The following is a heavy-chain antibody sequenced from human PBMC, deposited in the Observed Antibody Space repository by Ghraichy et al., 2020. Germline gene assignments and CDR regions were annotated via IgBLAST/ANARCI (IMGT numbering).Heavy chain of an antibody. CDR3: AKDLSPPRDYYDSSGYKAFDI. V-gene: IGHV3-23*01. D-gene: IGHD3-22*01. CDR2: ISGSGGST. J-gene: IGHJ3*02. Sequence: GGSLRLSCAASGFTFSSYAMSWVRQAPGKGLEWVSAISGSGGSTYYADSVKGRFTISRDNSKNTLYLQMNSLRAEDTAVYYCAKDLSPPRDYYDSSGYKAFDIWGQGTMVTVSS. CDR1: GFTFSSYA.